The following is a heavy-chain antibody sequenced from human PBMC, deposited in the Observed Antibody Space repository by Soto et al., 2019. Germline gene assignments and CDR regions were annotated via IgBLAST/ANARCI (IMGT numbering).Heavy chain of an antibody. CDR2: IWYDGSNK. CDR3: ARDGIVVVTAIPIDYYYYGMDV. Sequence: GGSLRLSCAASGFTFSSYGMHWVRQAPGKGLEWVAVIWYDGSNKYYADSVKGRFTISRDNSKNTLYLQMNSLRAEDTAVYYCARDGIVVVTAIPIDYYYYGMDVWGQGTTVTVSS. V-gene: IGHV3-33*01. CDR1: GFTFSSYG. J-gene: IGHJ6*02. D-gene: IGHD2-21*02.